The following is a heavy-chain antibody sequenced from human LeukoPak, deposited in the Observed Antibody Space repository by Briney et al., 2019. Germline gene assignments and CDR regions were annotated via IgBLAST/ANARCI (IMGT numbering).Heavy chain of an antibody. Sequence: PVRSLRLSCAASGFTFSDYYMSWIRQAPGKGLEWVSYIRSSGSTIYYADSVEGRFTISRDNAKNSLYLQMNSLRAEDTAVYYCARAPKDSSSWYLQGYYFDYWGQGTLVTVSS. V-gene: IGHV3-11*01. CDR3: ARAPKDSSSWYLQGYYFDY. CDR1: GFTFSDYY. CDR2: IRSSGSTI. J-gene: IGHJ4*02. D-gene: IGHD6-13*01.